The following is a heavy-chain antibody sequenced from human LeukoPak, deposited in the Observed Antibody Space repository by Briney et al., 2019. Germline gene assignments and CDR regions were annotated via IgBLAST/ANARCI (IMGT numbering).Heavy chain of an antibody. CDR1: GYSFSSYW. J-gene: IGHJ4*02. Sequence: GESLKISCKGSGYSFSSYWIAWVRQMPGKGLEWMGIIHPGNSETTYSPSFRGHVTMSADKSVTTAYLQWSSLEASDTAMYYCARRLSSIATSAANDYWGQGTLVTVSS. CDR3: ARRLSSIATSAANDY. D-gene: IGHD2-15*01. CDR2: IHPGNSET. V-gene: IGHV5-51*01.